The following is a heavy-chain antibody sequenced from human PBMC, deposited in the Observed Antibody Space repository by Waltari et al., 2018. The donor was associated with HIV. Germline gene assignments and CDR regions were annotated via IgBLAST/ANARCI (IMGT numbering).Heavy chain of an antibody. CDR1: GFTFTSYS. J-gene: IGHJ4*02. CDR2: ISSSSSHI. Sequence: EVRLVESGGGLVKPGGSLRLSCEASGFTFTSYSMNWFRPAPGKVLEWVSFISSSSSHIYDTASLKCRFTISRDNAKNSLYLQMNSLRADDTAIYYCARDSPRLSGTSRFDYWGRGTLVTVSS. V-gene: IGHV3-21*02. D-gene: IGHD1-7*01. CDR3: ARDSPRLSGTSRFDY.